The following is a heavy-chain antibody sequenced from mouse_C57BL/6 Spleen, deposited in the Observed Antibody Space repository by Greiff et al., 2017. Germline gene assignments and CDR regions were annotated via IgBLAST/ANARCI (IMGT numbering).Heavy chain of an antibody. D-gene: IGHD1-1*02. CDR2: IWSGGST. CDR1: GFSLTSYG. V-gene: IGHV2-2*01. J-gene: IGHJ4*01. CDR3: ARNYYGPRLWYAMDY. Sequence: QVQLQQSGPGLVQPSQSLSISCTVSGFSLTSYGVHWVRQSPGKGLEWLGVIWSGGSTDYNAAFISRLSISKDNSKSQVFFKMNSLQADDTAIYYCARNYYGPRLWYAMDYWGQGTSVTVSS.